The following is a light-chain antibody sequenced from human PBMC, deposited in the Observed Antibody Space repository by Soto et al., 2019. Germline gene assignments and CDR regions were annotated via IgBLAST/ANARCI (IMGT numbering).Light chain of an antibody. CDR2: EAS. V-gene: IGKV3-20*01. CDR3: HQSDSPPST. Sequence: GMASQMVSSSSLAWYQQNPGQAPTLLIYEASSSATGIPDRFSGSASATDFIFKHTTPYQEGLRSRYCHQSDSPPSTFGPGTKVDIK. CDR1: QMVSSSS. J-gene: IGKJ3*01.